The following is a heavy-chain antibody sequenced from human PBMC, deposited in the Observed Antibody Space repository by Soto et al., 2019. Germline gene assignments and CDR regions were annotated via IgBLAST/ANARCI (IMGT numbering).Heavy chain of an antibody. CDR3: AEVPAPFYGMDV. J-gene: IGHJ6*02. CDR2: ISNDGSNK. Sequence: LRLSCAASGFTFSDFAMHWVRQAPGKGLEWVAVISNDGSNKYHTDSVRGRFTISRDNSKNTLYLQMKSLRAEDTSVYYCAEVPAPFYGMDVWGQGTTVTVSS. V-gene: IGHV3-30*18. CDR1: GFTFSDFA.